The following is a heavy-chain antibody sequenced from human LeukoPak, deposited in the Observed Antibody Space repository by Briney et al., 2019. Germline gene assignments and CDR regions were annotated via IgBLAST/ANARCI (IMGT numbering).Heavy chain of an antibody. Sequence: GASVKVSCKASGGTFSSYAISWVRQAPGQGLEWMGRIIPILGIANYAQEFQGRVTITADKSTSTAYMELSSLRSEDTAVYYCSTTVTTTLDYWGQGTLVTVSS. D-gene: IGHD4-11*01. CDR1: GGTFSSYA. J-gene: IGHJ4*02. CDR3: STTVTTTLDY. V-gene: IGHV1-69*04. CDR2: IIPILGIA.